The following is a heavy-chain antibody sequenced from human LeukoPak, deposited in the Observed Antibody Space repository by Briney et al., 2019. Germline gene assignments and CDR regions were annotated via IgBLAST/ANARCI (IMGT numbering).Heavy chain of an antibody. Sequence: SVTVSFKASGGTFKNYVITWVRQAPGQGLEWMGNIMPVFGTINYAQTFQGRLTISADESTSTAYMELSSLTSDDTAFYYCAIEGGLGMDSLLYRWFDPWGQGTLVTVSS. CDR2: IMPVFGTI. CDR1: GGTFKNYV. J-gene: IGHJ5*02. CDR3: AIEGGLGMDSLLYRWFDP. V-gene: IGHV1-69*13. D-gene: IGHD2-2*02.